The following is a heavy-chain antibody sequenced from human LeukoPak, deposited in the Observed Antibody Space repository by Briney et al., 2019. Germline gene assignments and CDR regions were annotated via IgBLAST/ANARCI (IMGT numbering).Heavy chain of an antibody. Sequence: PGGSLRLSCAASGFTFSDYWMHWVRQAPGKGLVWVSRIKTDGRDTNYADSVKGRFTISRDNSKNTLYLQMNSLRAEDTAVYYCAKGTLYGHFDYWGQGTLVTVSS. CDR1: GFTFSDYW. D-gene: IGHD3-16*01. J-gene: IGHJ4*02. CDR3: AKGTLYGHFDY. CDR2: IKTDGRDT. V-gene: IGHV3-74*01.